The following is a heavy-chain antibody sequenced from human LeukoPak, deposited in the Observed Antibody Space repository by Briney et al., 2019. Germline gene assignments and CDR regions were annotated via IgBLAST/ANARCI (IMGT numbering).Heavy chain of an antibody. D-gene: IGHD6-13*01. CDR2: ISAYYGNT. CDR1: GYTFTTYA. J-gene: IGHJ6*03. CDR3: ARSVPPRYSSSWYLYDYYYYYMDV. V-gene: IGHV1-18*01. Sequence: GASVKVSCKASGYTFTTYAISWVRQAPGQGLEWMGWISAYYGNTTYAQKFQGRVTMTTDTSTSTAYMELRSLRSDDTAVYYCARSVPPRYSSSWYLYDYYYYYMDVWGKGTTVTVSS.